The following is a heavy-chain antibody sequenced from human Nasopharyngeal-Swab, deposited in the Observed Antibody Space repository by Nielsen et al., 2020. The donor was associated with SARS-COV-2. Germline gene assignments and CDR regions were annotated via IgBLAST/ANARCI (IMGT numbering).Heavy chain of an antibody. Sequence: SETLSLTCTVSGGSISSSSYYWGWIRQPPGKGLEWIGSIYYSGSTYYNPSLKSRVTISVDTSKNQFSLKLSSVTAADTAVYYCARRDGSWSGYYTDYWGRGTLVTVSS. J-gene: IGHJ4*02. V-gene: IGHV4-39*01. CDR1: GGSISSSSYY. CDR2: IYYSGST. D-gene: IGHD3-3*01. CDR3: ARRDGSWSGYYTDY.